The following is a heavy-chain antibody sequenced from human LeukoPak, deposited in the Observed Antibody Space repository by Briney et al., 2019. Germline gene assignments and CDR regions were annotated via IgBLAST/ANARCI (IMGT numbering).Heavy chain of an antibody. Sequence: ASVKVSCKASGYTFTSYGISWVRQAPGQGLEWMGWISAYNGNKNYAQKLQGRVTMTTDTSTSTAYMELRSLRSDDTAVYYCARDRIAARPDENWFDPWGQGTLVTVSS. CDR2: ISAYNGNK. J-gene: IGHJ5*02. CDR1: GYTFTSYG. CDR3: ARDRIAARPDENWFDP. V-gene: IGHV1-18*01. D-gene: IGHD6-6*01.